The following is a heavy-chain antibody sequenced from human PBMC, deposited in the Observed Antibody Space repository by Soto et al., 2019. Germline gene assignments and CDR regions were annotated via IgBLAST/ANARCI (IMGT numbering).Heavy chain of an antibody. CDR1: GFTFSSYA. CDR3: ARGFRVRKGGPEYFQH. D-gene: IGHD2-15*01. V-gene: IGHV3-30-3*01. CDR2: ISYDGSNK. Sequence: QVQLVESGGGVVQPGRSLRLSCAASGFTFSSYAMHWVRQAPGKGLEWVAVISYDGSNKYYADSVKGRFTISRDNSKNTLYLQMNSLRAEDTAVYYCARGFRVRKGGPEYFQHWGQGTLFTVSS. J-gene: IGHJ1*01.